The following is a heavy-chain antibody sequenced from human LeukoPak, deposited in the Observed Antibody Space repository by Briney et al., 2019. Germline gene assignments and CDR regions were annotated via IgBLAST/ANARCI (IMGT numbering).Heavy chain of an antibody. J-gene: IGHJ5*02. V-gene: IGHV3-23*01. D-gene: IGHD2-2*01. Sequence: PGGSLRLSCAASGFTFSSNAMSWVRQAPGKGLECVSAISSSGGSTYYADSVKGRFTISRDNSKNTLYLQMNSLRAGDTAIYYCAKLTRGYCSSTACPNWLDPWGQGTLVTVSS. CDR3: AKLTRGYCSSTACPNWLDP. CDR1: GFTFSSNA. CDR2: ISSSGGST.